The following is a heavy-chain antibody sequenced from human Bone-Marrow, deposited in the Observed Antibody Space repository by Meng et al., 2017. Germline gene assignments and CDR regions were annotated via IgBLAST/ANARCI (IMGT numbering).Heavy chain of an antibody. V-gene: IGHV3-7*01. Sequence: GESLKISCAASGFTFSSYSMYWVRQGPGKGLEWVANIKQDGSEKYYVDSVKGRFTISRDNAKNSLYLQMNSLRAEDTAVYYCAREFWVATTSPSFDYWGQGTLVTVSS. CDR2: IKQDGSEK. CDR3: AREFWVATTSPSFDY. D-gene: IGHD5-12*01. J-gene: IGHJ4*02. CDR1: GFTFSSYS.